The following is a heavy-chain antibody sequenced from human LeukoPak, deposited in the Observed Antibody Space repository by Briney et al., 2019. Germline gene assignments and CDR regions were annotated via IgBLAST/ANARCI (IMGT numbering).Heavy chain of an antibody. Sequence: GGSLRPSCAASGFTFDDYAMHWVRQVPGKGLEWVSGSWNSASIGYADSVKGRFTISRDNAKNSLFLQMNSLRVEDTALYYCAKVIHVSGWGSRSFDFWGQGTLVTVSS. CDR3: AKVIHVSGWGSRSFDF. CDR1: GFTFDDYA. CDR2: SWNSASI. J-gene: IGHJ4*02. D-gene: IGHD3-10*01. V-gene: IGHV3-9*01.